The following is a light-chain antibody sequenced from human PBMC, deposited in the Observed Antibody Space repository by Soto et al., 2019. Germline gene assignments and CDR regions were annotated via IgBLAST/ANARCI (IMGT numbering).Light chain of an antibody. CDR2: EVT. Sequence: QSLLTQPASLSGSPGQSITISCTGTGSDVGGYDYVSWYQHHPGKAPKVMIYEVTNRPSGVSNRFSGSKSGNTASLTISGLLAEDEADYYCSSYTSRRNYVFGTGTKVTV. CDR1: GSDVGGYDY. CDR3: SSYTSRRNYV. V-gene: IGLV2-14*01. J-gene: IGLJ1*01.